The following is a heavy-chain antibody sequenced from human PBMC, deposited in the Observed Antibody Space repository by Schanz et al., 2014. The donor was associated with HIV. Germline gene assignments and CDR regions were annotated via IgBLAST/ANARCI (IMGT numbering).Heavy chain of an antibody. J-gene: IGHJ4*02. V-gene: IGHV3-23*01. D-gene: IGHD3-22*01. CDR2: ISGRGGST. CDR1: GFTFSNFA. CDR3: AKGRDYFDSSGYSD. Sequence: EVQLLESGGGLVQPGGSLRLSCAASGFTFSNFAMSWVRQAPGKGLEWVSAISGRGGSTYYADSVKGRFTISRDNSKNTLYLQMNSLRADDTAVYYCAKGRDYFDSSGYSDWGQGTLVIVSS.